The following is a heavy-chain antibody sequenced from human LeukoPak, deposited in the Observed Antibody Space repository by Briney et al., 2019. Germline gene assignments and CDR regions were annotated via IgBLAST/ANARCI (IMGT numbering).Heavy chain of an antibody. CDR1: GFTFSSYW. Sequence: GGSLRLSCAASGFTFSSYWMNWVRQAPGKGLEWVSNIKQDGNEKHYEDSVKGRFSISRDNAKNTLYLQMDSLRAEDTAVYYCAKEGAYPIITYDSWGQGALVTVSS. J-gene: IGHJ5*01. CDR2: IKQDGNEK. CDR3: AKEGAYPIITYDS. D-gene: IGHD3-10*01. V-gene: IGHV3-7*01.